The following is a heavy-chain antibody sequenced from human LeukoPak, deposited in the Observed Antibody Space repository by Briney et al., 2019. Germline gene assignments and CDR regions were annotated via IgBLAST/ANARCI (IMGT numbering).Heavy chain of an antibody. D-gene: IGHD1-1*01. CDR2: IYHSGST. CDR3: ARSSRLGPQLD. V-gene: IGHV4-38-2*02. CDR1: GYSISSGYY. J-gene: IGHJ4*02. Sequence: PSETLSLTCTVSGYSISSGYYWGWIRPPPGKGLEWIGSIYHSGSTYYNPSLKSRVTISVDTSKNQFSLKLSSVTAADTAVYYCARSSRLGPQLDWGQGTLVTVSS.